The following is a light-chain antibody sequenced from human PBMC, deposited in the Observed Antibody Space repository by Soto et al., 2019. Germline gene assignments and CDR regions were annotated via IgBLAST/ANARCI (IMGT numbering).Light chain of an antibody. Sequence: DIVVTQSPHSLPVTPGEPASISCRSSQSLLHSNGNTYLDWYLQKPGQSPQLLIYLGSNRASGVPDRFSGSGSGTDYTLRIGRVEAEDVGVYYCMQVLQNPLTFGGGTKVEI. CDR3: MQVLQNPLT. V-gene: IGKV2-28*01. CDR2: LGS. J-gene: IGKJ4*01. CDR1: QSLLHSNGNTY.